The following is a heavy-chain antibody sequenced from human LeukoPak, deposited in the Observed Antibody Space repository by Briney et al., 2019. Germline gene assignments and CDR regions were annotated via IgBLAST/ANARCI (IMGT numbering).Heavy chain of an antibody. CDR3: ARDAAAGRSVNWFDP. J-gene: IGHJ5*02. Sequence: PGGSLRLSCAASGFTFSSYGMHWVCQAPGKGLEWVAVIWYDGSNKYYADSVKGRFTISRDNSKNTLYLQMNSLRAEDTAVYYCARDAAAGRSVNWFDPWGQGTLVTVSS. D-gene: IGHD6-13*01. CDR2: IWYDGSNK. CDR1: GFTFSSYG. V-gene: IGHV3-33*01.